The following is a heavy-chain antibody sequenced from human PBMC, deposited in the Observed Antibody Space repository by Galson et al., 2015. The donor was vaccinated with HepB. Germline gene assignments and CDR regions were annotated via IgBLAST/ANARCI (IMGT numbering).Heavy chain of an antibody. V-gene: IGHV1-69*04. CDR2: IIPILGIA. Sequence: SVKVSCKASGGTFSSYTISWVRQAPGQGLEWMGRIIPILGIANYAQKLQGRVTITADKSTSTAYMELSSLRSEDTAVYYCARDTVAGWELPSDYWGQGTLVTVSS. CDR3: ARDTVAGWELPSDY. D-gene: IGHD1-26*01. J-gene: IGHJ4*02. CDR1: GGTFSSYT.